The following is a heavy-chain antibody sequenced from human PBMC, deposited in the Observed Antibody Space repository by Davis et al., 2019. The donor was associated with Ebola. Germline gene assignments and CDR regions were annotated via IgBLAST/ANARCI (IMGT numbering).Heavy chain of an antibody. CDR1: GFTFSSYS. CDR2: ISSSSSYI. CDR3: ATEQARSSGWYGPGY. V-gene: IGHV3-21*04. Sequence: GESLKISCAASGFTFSSYSMHWVRQAPGKGLGWVSSISSSSSYIYYADSVKGRFTISRDNAKNTPYLQMNSLRAEDTAVYYCATEQARSSGWYGPGYWGQGTLVTVSS. J-gene: IGHJ4*02. D-gene: IGHD6-19*01.